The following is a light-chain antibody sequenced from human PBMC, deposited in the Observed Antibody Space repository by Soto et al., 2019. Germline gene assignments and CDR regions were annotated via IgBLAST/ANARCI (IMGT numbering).Light chain of an antibody. Sequence: QSALTQPASVSGSPGQSITISCTGSSSDVGGHTYVSWYQHHPGKAPKLMIYGVSNRPSGVSNRFSGSKSGNTASLTISGLQAEDEADYYCSSYASSTSVLFGGGTQLTVL. J-gene: IGLJ2*01. CDR2: GVS. CDR1: SSDVGGHTY. V-gene: IGLV2-14*03. CDR3: SSYASSTSVL.